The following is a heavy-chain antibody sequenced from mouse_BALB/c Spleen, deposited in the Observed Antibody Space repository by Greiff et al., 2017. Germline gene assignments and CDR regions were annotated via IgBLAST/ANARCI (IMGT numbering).Heavy chain of an antibody. CDR1: GFTFSSYG. Sequence: EVKLVESGGGLVQPGGSLKLSCAASGFTFSSYGMSWVRQTPDKRLELVATINSNGGSTYYPDSVKGRFTISRDNAKNTLYLQMSSLKSEDTAMHYCARDYYGSSFDYWGQGTTLTVSS. CDR3: ARDYYGSSFDY. D-gene: IGHD1-1*01. CDR2: INSNGGST. J-gene: IGHJ2*01. V-gene: IGHV5-6-3*01.